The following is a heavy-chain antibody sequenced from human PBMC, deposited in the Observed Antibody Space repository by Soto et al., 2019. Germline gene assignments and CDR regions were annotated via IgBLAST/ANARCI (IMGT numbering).Heavy chain of an antibody. Sequence: QVQLVESGGGVVQPGRSLRLSCAASGFTFSSYGMHWVRQAPGKGLEWVAVISYDGSNKYYADSVKGRFTISRDNSKNTMYLQTTSLRAGDTAVYSCARGLSRRSWYFDYWGQGSLGSVSS. D-gene: IGHD6-13*01. CDR1: GFTFSSYG. J-gene: IGHJ4*02. CDR3: ARGLSRRSWYFDY. V-gene: IGHV3-30*03. CDR2: ISYDGSNK.